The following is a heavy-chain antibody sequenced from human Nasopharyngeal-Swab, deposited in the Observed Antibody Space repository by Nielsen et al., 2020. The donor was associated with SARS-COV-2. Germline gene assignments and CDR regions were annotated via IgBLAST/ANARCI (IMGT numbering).Heavy chain of an antibody. D-gene: IGHD4/OR15-4a*01. V-gene: IGHV1-18*01. Sequence: WVRQAPGQGLEWMGWTSAYNGNTNYAQKLQGRVTMTTDTSTSTAYMELRSLRSDDTAVYYCARAMTMVVTIPAYWGQGTLVTVSS. CDR3: ARAMTMVVTIPAY. J-gene: IGHJ4*02. CDR2: TSAYNGNT.